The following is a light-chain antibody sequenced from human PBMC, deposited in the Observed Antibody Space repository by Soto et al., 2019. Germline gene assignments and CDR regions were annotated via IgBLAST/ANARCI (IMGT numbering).Light chain of an antibody. CDR3: QQYNSWPLT. V-gene: IGKV3-15*01. CDR1: QSISSSY. Sequence: EIVLTQSPGTLSLSPGKRATLSCRASQSISSSYLAWYQQRPGQAPRLLIYGASTRATGIPERFSGSGSGTEFTLTISSLQSEDFAVYYCQQYNSWPLTFGGGTKVDIK. J-gene: IGKJ4*01. CDR2: GAS.